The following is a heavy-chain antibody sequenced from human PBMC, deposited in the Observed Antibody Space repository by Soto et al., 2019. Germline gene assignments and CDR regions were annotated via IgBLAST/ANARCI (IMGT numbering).Heavy chain of an antibody. CDR1: GYSISSDFY. CDR2: IYHSGTT. V-gene: IGHV4-38-2*01. Sequence: SETLSLTCVVSGYSISSDFYWGWIRQPPGKGLEWIGSIYHSGTTIYNPSLRSRLTISVDTSSNHFSLMLTLVTAADTAVYRCLRIGRESASHYSWFDAWGQGSPVTVSS. CDR3: LRIGRESASHYSWFDA. D-gene: IGHD1-26*01. J-gene: IGHJ5*02.